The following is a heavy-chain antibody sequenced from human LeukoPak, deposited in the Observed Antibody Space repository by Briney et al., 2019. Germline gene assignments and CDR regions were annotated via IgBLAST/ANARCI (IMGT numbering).Heavy chain of an antibody. V-gene: IGHV4-59*01. CDR2: IYDSGST. CDR1: GGSISSYY. CDR3: ARAGRLWGSYRPYWYFDL. J-gene: IGHJ2*01. Sequence: SETLSLTCTVSGGSISSYYWSWIRQPPGKGLEWIGNIYDSGSTNYNPSLKSRVTISVDTSKNQLSLKLSSVTAADTAVYYCARAGRLWGSYRPYWYFDLWGRGTLVTVSS. D-gene: IGHD3-16*02.